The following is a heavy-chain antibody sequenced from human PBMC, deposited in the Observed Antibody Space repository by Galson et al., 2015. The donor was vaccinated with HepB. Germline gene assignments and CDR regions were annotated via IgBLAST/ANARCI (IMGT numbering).Heavy chain of an antibody. V-gene: IGHV3-13*04. CDR3: ARDRRYANYYYGIDV. J-gene: IGHJ6*01. D-gene: IGHD3-10*01. CDR2: VSTAGDA. Sequence: SLRLSCAASGFTFSNYDMHWVRQVTGERLEWVSGVSTAGDAYYPASVKGRFTISRENDRNSLYLQMNSLTAGDTAVYYCARDRRYANYYYGIDVWGQGIAVTVSS. CDR1: GFTFSNYD.